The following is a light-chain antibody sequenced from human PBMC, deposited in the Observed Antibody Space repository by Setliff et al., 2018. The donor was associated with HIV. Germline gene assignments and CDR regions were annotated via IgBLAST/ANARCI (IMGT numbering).Light chain of an antibody. V-gene: IGLV7-43*01. CDR3: LLYYGGAQLV. CDR2: NTN. Sequence: QAVVAQEPSLTVSPGGTVTLTCASSTGAVTSGYYPNWFQQKPGQPPRTLIYNTNNKHSWTPARFSGSLLGGKAALTLSGVQPEDEAEYYCLLYYGGAQLVFGGGTKSPS. J-gene: IGLJ2*01. CDR1: TGAVTSGYY.